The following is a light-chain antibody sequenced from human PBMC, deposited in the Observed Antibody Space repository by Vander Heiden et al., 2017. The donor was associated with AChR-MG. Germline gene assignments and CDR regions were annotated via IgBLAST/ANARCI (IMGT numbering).Light chain of an antibody. Sequence: GQRVTISCSGSSSNIGSNTVNWYQQLPGTAPKLLIYSNNQRPSGVPDRFSGSKSGTSASLAISGLQSEDEADYYCAAWDGSLNGWVFGGGTKLTVL. J-gene: IGLJ3*02. CDR2: SNN. CDR1: SSNIGSNT. V-gene: IGLV1-44*01. CDR3: AAWDGSLNGWV.